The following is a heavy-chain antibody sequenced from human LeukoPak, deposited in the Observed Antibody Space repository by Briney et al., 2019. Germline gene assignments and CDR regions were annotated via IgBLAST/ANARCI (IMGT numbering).Heavy chain of an antibody. Sequence: SETLSLTCTVSGGSISSYYWSWVRQPPGKGLEWIGYIYYSGSTNYNPSLKSRVTISVDTSKNQFSLKLSSVTAADTAVYYCARHSSSYYDFWSGPIWFDPWGQGTLVTVSS. CDR1: GGSISSYY. CDR3: ARHSSSYYDFWSGPIWFDP. V-gene: IGHV4-59*08. J-gene: IGHJ5*02. CDR2: IYYSGST. D-gene: IGHD3-3*01.